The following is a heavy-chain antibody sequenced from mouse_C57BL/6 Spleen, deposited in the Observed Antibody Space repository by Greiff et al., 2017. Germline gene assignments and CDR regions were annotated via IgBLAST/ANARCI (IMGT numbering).Heavy chain of an antibody. Sequence: QVQLKESGAELVKPGASVKISCKASGYAFSSYWMNWVKQRPGKGLEWIGQIYPGDGDTNYNGKFKGKAALTADKSSSTAYMQLSSLTSEDSAVYFCARPMIRYAMDYWGQGTSVTVSS. V-gene: IGHV1-80*01. D-gene: IGHD2-4*01. CDR1: GYAFSSYW. J-gene: IGHJ4*01. CDR2: IYPGDGDT. CDR3: ARPMIRYAMDY.